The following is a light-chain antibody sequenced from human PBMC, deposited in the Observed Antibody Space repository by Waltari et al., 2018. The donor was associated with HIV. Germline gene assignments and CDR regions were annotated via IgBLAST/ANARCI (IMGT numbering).Light chain of an antibody. CDR3: QSTDNSGTHVV. Sequence: SYELTQPPSVSVSPGQTAENTCFGDELPSQSGNWYQQKPGQAPVLVIYKDRKRPSGIPQRFSGSTSGTSVTLTIRGVQAEDEADYYCQSTDNSGTHVVFGGGTKLTVL. CDR2: KDR. J-gene: IGLJ2*01. V-gene: IGLV3-25*03. CDR1: ELPSQS.